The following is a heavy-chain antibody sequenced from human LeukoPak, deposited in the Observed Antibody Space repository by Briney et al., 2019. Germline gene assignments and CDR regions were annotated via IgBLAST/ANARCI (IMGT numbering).Heavy chain of an antibody. CDR3: ARGQVPAGRGYNWFDP. D-gene: IGHD2-2*01. J-gene: IGHJ5*02. V-gene: IGHV4-34*01. CDR2: INARGDA. CDR1: GWSFNDYY. Sequence: SGTLSLTCAVYGWSFNDYYWNWIRQPPGKGLEWVGEINARGDANYNPSLKTRVTISVDTSKKQFSLRLISMIAADTALYYWARGQVPAGRGYNWFDPWGQGTLGSASS.